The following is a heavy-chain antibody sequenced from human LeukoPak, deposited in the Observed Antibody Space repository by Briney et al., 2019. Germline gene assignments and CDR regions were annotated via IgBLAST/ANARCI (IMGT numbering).Heavy chain of an antibody. CDR2: ISAYNGNT. CDR3: ARVDSIAVAWVDY. Sequence: GASVKVSCKASGYTFTSYYMHWVRQAPGQGLEWMGWISAYNGNTNYAQKLQGRVTMTTDTSTSTAYMELRSLRSDDTAVYYCARVDSIAVAWVDYWGQGTLVTVSS. V-gene: IGHV1-18*04. CDR1: GYTFTSYY. D-gene: IGHD6-19*01. J-gene: IGHJ4*02.